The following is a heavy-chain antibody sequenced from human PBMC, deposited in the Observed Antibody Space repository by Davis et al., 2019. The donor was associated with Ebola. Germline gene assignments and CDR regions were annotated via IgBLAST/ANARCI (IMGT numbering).Heavy chain of an antibody. CDR1: GFIFSDYS. Sequence: GESLKISCAASGFIFSDYSMNWVRQAPGKGLEWVSYISSSSTKYYADSVKGRFTISRDNAKNSLYLQMNSLRDEDTAVYYCARNVDYYYYGMDVWGKGTTVTVSS. CDR2: ISSSSTK. J-gene: IGHJ6*04. V-gene: IGHV3-48*02. D-gene: IGHD3-10*02. CDR3: ARNVDYYYYGMDV.